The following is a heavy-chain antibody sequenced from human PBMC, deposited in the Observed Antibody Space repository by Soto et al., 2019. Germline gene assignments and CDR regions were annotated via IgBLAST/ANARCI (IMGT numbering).Heavy chain of an antibody. Sequence: SETLSLTCTVSGGSIIGSGFHWAWIRQPPGKGLEWVGYIYYSGSATYNPSLKSRVTMSVDTSKNQFSLKLSSVTAADTAVYYCARLYCTGGSCSGTYYYNYYRAVWVNGTAVTVSS. CDR2: IYYSGSA. CDR3: ARLYCTGGSCSGTYYYNYYRAV. CDR1: GGSIIGSGFH. J-gene: IGHJ6*03. D-gene: IGHD2-15*01. V-gene: IGHV4-61*05.